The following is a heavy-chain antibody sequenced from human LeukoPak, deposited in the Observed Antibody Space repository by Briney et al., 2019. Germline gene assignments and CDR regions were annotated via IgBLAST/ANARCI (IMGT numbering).Heavy chain of an antibody. CDR1: GGTFSSYA. J-gene: IGHJ6*03. D-gene: IGHD6-13*01. CDR3: ARAGGFSSRGVGETLQRIGRYYYYMDV. Sequence: SVKVSCKASGGTFSSYAISWVRQAPGQGLEWIGGIIPIFGTANYAQKFQGRVTITTDESTSTAYMELSSLRSEDTAVYYCARAGGFSSRGVGETLQRIGRYYYYMDVWGKGTTVTVSS. V-gene: IGHV1-69*05. CDR2: IIPIFGTA.